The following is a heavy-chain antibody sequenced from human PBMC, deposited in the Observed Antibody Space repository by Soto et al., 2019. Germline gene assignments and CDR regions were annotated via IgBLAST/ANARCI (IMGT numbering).Heavy chain of an antibody. CDR3: ARDARLRFLEWLPRDV. Sequence: ASVKVSCKASGYTFTSYAMHWVRQAPGQRLEWMGWINAGNGNTKYSQKFQGRVTITRDTSASTAYMELSSLRSEDTAVYYCARDARLRFLEWLPRDVWGQGTTVTVSS. J-gene: IGHJ6*02. CDR2: INAGNGNT. CDR1: GYTFTSYA. D-gene: IGHD3-3*01. V-gene: IGHV1-3*01.